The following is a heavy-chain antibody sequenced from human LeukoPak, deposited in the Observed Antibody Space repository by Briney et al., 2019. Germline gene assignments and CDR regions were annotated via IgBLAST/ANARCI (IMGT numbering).Heavy chain of an antibody. D-gene: IGHD3-9*01. CDR1: GFTFSSYG. CDR3: ARDHTLTGYFPDY. Sequence: PGRSLRLSCAASGFTFSSYGMHWVRQAPGKGLEWVAVIWYDGSNKYYADSVKGRFTISRDNSKNTLYLQMNSLRAEDTAVYYCARDHTLTGYFPDYWGQGTLVTVSS. J-gene: IGHJ4*02. V-gene: IGHV3-33*01. CDR2: IWYDGSNK.